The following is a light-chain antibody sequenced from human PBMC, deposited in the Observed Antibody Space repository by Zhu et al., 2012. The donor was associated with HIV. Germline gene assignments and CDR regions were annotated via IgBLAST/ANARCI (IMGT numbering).Light chain of an antibody. J-gene: IGKJ1*01. CDR1: QSVSRNY. Sequence: VLTQSPDTLSLSPGDRATLACRASQSVSRNYVIWYQQKPGQAPRPLIYGASDRASGVPDRFCGSGSGTDFTLTISRLEPEDFAVYYCHQYDKSWTFGQGTRVEIK. CDR3: HQYDKSWT. V-gene: IGKV3-20*01. CDR2: GAS.